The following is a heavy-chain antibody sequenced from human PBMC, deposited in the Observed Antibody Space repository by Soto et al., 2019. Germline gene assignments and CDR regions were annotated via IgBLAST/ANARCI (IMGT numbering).Heavy chain of an antibody. V-gene: IGHV6-1*01. J-gene: IGHJ4*02. CDR2: TYYRSKWYN. D-gene: IGHD3-3*01. CDR1: GCSVSSNSAA. CDR3: ARDYPRGGRLRFLEWLQHFDY. Sequence: PSQTLSLTCAISGCSVSSNSAAWNWIRQSPSRGLEWLGRTYYRSKWYNDYAVSVKSRITINPDTSKNQFSLQLNSVHPEDTAVYYCARDYPRGGRLRFLEWLQHFDYWGQGNLVTVSS.